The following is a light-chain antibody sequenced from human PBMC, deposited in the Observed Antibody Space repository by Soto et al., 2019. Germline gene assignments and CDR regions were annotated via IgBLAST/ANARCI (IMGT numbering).Light chain of an antibody. CDR3: SSYTSSSTFYV. CDR2: EVS. CDR1: SSDVGGYNY. J-gene: IGLJ1*01. Sequence: QSALTQPASVSGSPGQSITISCTGTSSDVGGYNYVSWYQQHPGKAPKLMIYEVSNRPSGVSNRFSGSKSGNTASLNISGLQAEDEADYYCSSYTSSSTFYVFGTGTKLTVL. V-gene: IGLV2-14*01.